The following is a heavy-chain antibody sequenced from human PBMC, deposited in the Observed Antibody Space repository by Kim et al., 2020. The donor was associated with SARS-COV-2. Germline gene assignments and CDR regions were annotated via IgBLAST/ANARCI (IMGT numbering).Heavy chain of an antibody. CDR3: ARDQGYGDRANYYGMDV. V-gene: IGHV3-30*04. CDR2: ISYDGSNK. J-gene: IGHJ6*02. D-gene: IGHD4-17*01. Sequence: GGSLRLSCAASGFTFSSYAMHWVRQAPGKGLEWVAVISYDGSNKYYADSVKGRFTISRDNSKNTLYLQMNSLRAEDTAVYYCARDQGYGDRANYYGMDVWGQGTTVTVSS. CDR1: GFTFSSYA.